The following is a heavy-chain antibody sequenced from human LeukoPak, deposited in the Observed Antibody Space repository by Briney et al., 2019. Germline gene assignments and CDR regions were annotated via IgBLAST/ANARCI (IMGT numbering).Heavy chain of an antibody. CDR2: IRYDGSNK. D-gene: IGHD4-17*01. CDR1: GFTFSRYW. J-gene: IGHJ5*02. V-gene: IGHV3-30*02. Sequence: GGSLRLSCAASGFTFSRYWIHWVRQAPGKGLEWVAFIRYDGSNKYYADSVKGRFTISRDNSKNTLYLQMNSLRAEDTAVYYCAKDPAGDDLPWGQGTLVTVSS. CDR3: AKDPAGDDLP.